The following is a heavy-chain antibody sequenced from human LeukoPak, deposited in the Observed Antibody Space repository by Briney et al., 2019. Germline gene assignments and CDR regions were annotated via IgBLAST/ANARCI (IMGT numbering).Heavy chain of an antibody. J-gene: IGHJ6*02. CDR3: ARHYMTPSFSDYYYYGMDV. V-gene: IGHV5-51*01. CDR2: IYPGDSDT. Sequence: GESLKISCKGSGYSFTSYWIGWVRQMPGKGLEWMGIIYPGDSDTRYSPSFQGQVTISADKSISTAYLQWSSLKASDTAMYYCARHYMTPSFSDYYYYGMDVWGQGTTVTVSS. D-gene: IGHD2-15*01. CDR1: GYSFTSYW.